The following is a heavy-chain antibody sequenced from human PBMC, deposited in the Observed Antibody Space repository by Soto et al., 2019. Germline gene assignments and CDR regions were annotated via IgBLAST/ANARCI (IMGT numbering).Heavy chain of an antibody. CDR2: FNAGNGNT. V-gene: IGHV1-3*01. D-gene: IGHD3-16*02. Sequence: ASVKVSCKASGYTFTSYAMHWVRQAPGQRLEWMGWFNAGNGNTKYSQKFQGRVTITRDTSASTAYMELSSLRSEDTAVYYCARSPSFMITFGGVIVRGPGYFDYWGQGTLVTVSS. J-gene: IGHJ4*02. CDR3: ARSPSFMITFGGVIVRGPGYFDY. CDR1: GYTFTSYA.